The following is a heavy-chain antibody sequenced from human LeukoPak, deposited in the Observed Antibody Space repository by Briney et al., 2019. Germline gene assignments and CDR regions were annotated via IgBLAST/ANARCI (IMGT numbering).Heavy chain of an antibody. CDR1: GFTFSSYG. D-gene: IGHD2-2*01. CDR2: IWYDGSNK. V-gene: IGHV3-30*02. Sequence: GGSLRLSCAASGFTFSSYGMHWVRQAPGKGLEWVAVIWYDGSNKYYADSVKGRFTISRDNSKNTLYLQMNSLRAEDTAVYYCAKAPLYCSSTSCIYYYYGMDVWGQGTTVTVSS. CDR3: AKAPLYCSSTSCIYYYYGMDV. J-gene: IGHJ6*02.